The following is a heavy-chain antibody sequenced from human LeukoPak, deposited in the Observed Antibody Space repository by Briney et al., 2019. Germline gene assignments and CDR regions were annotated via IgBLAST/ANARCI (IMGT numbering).Heavy chain of an antibody. V-gene: IGHV1-2*06. Sequence: ASVKVSCKASGYTFTAYYIHWVQQAPGQGLEWMGRINPNSGATNYAPKFQGRVTMTRDTSINTAYMELSRLRSDDTAFYYCARESSSADAYGFWGHGTMVTVSS. CDR3: ARESSSADAYGF. CDR2: INPNSGAT. D-gene: IGHD6-6*01. CDR1: GYTFTAYY. J-gene: IGHJ3*01.